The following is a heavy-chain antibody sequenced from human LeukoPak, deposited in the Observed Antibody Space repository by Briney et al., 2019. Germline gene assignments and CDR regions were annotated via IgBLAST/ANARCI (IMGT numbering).Heavy chain of an antibody. CDR2: FSSSSSAI. Sequence: GGSLRLSCAAPGFTFSSYSVTWVRQAPGKGLEWVSYFSSSSSAISYADSVKGRFTISRDNAKNSLYLQMNSLRDEDTAVYYCARVCGGDCYHLDYWGQGTLVTVSS. J-gene: IGHJ4*02. CDR1: GFTFSSYS. CDR3: ARVCGGDCYHLDY. D-gene: IGHD2-21*02. V-gene: IGHV3-48*02.